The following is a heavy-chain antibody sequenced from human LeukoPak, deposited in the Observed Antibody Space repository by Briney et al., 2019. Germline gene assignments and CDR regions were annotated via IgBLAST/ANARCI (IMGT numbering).Heavy chain of an antibody. V-gene: IGHV1-8*01. CDR1: GYTFTSYD. CDR2: MNPNSGNT. Sequence: ASVKVSCKASGYTFTSYDINWVRQATGQGLEWMGWMNPNSGNTGYAQKFQGRATMTRNTSISTAYMELSSLRSEDTAVYYCARGQMVRGYYYYGMDVWCQGTTVTVSS. D-gene: IGHD3-10*01. CDR3: ARGQMVRGYYYYGMDV. J-gene: IGHJ6*02.